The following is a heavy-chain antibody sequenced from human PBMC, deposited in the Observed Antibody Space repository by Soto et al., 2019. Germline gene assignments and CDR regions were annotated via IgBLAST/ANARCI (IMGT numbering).Heavy chain of an antibody. CDR1: GFSVSSNY. D-gene: IGHD2-15*01. CDR3: ARGGFCGSGSCYFFDS. V-gene: IGHV3-53*01. J-gene: IGHJ4*02. Sequence: EVQLEESGGGLIQPGESLRLSCVASGFSVSSNYMNWIRQAPGGGLGWVSSLYSGGSSYYADSVQGRFTISRDSSKNTVYLRMNSLRVDDMAVYYCARGGFCGSGSCYFFDSWGQGILVTVSS. CDR2: LYSGGSS.